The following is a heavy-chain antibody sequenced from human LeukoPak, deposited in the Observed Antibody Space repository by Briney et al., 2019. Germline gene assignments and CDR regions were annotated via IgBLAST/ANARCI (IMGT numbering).Heavy chain of an antibody. CDR1: GFSFSSYE. V-gene: IGHV3-48*03. J-gene: IGHJ4*02. Sequence: GGSLRLSCEASGFSFSSYEMIWVRQAPGKGLEWISYISNGGGSVTYYADSVKGRFTISRDNAKNSVFLQMNSLRAQDTAVYYCARDDLFVENYGYYFDHWGRGTLVTVSS. CDR3: ARDDLFVENYGYYFDH. D-gene: IGHD3-10*01. CDR2: ISNGGGSVT.